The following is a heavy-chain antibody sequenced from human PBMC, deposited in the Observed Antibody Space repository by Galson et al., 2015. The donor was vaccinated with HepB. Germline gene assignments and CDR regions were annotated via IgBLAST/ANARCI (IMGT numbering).Heavy chain of an antibody. CDR2: ISAYNGNT. D-gene: IGHD3-9*01. CDR3: ARVGYDILTGYPAGWFDY. Sequence: SVKVSCKASGYTFTSYGISWVRQAPGQGLEWMGWISAYNGNTNYAQKLQGRVTMTTDTSTSTAYMELRSLRSDDTAVYYCARVGYDILTGYPAGWFDYWGQGTLVTVSS. V-gene: IGHV1-18*01. J-gene: IGHJ4*02. CDR1: GYTFTSYG.